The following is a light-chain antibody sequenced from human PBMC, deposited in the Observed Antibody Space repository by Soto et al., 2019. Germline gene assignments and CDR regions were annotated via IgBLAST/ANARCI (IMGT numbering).Light chain of an antibody. Sequence: DIQMTQSPSTLSASVGDRVTITCRASQSISSWLAWYQQKPGKAPKLLIYDASSLASGVPSRFSGSGSGTEFTLTISSLQPDDFATYYCQQYNSYSSYTFGQGTKVDIK. CDR3: QQYNSYSSYT. CDR2: DAS. CDR1: QSISSW. J-gene: IGKJ2*01. V-gene: IGKV1-5*01.